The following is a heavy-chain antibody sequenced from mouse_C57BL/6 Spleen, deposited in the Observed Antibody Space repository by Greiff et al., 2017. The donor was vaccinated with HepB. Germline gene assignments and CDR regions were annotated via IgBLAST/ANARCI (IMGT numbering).Heavy chain of an antibody. CDR2: IDPANGNT. J-gene: IGHJ1*03. CDR3: ARDLYYYGSSWYFDV. D-gene: IGHD1-1*01. CDR1: GFNIKNTY. Sequence: VHVKQSVAELVRPGASVKLSCTASGFNIKNTYMHWVKQRPEQGLEWIGRIDPANGNTKYAPKFQGKATITADTSSNTAYLQLSSLTSEDTAIYYCARDLYYYGSSWYFDVWGTGTTVTVSS. V-gene: IGHV14-3*01.